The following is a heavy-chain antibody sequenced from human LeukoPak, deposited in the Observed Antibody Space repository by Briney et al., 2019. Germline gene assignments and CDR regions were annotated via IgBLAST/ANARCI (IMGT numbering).Heavy chain of an antibody. CDR3: ARRRRGDNPFDY. Sequence: PSETLSLTCSVSGGSIKNYYWRWIRQPPGKGLEWIGQIFYSGSTNYNPSLKSRVSILVDTSKNQFSLKLSSVTAADTAVYYCARRRRGDNPFDYWGQGTLVTVSS. J-gene: IGHJ4*02. V-gene: IGHV4-59*08. D-gene: IGHD4-17*01. CDR2: IFYSGST. CDR1: GGSIKNYY.